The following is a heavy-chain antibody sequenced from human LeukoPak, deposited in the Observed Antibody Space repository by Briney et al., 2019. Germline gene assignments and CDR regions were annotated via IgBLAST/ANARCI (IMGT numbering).Heavy chain of an antibody. CDR2: INPNSGGT. Sequence: ASVKVSCKASGYTFTGYYMHWVRQAPGQGLEWMGWINPNSGGTNYAQKFQGRVTMTRDTSISTAYMALSRLRSDDTAVYYCARGRAYYDILTGYYTGDYWGQGALVTVSS. V-gene: IGHV1-2*02. CDR3: ARGRAYYDILTGYYTGDY. J-gene: IGHJ4*02. CDR1: GYTFTGYY. D-gene: IGHD3-9*01.